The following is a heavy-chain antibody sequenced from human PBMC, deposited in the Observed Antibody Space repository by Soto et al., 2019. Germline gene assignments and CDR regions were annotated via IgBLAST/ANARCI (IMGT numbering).Heavy chain of an antibody. Sequence: SETLSLTCTVSGGSISSGDYCWSWIRQPPGKGLEWIGYIYYSGSTYYNPSLKSRVTISVDTSKNQFSLKLSSVTAADTAVYYCARQAEGGYNYGYWGQGTLVTVSS. CDR3: ARQAEGGYNYGY. CDR2: IYYSGST. D-gene: IGHD5-12*01. V-gene: IGHV4-30-4*01. CDR1: GGSISSGDYC. J-gene: IGHJ4*02.